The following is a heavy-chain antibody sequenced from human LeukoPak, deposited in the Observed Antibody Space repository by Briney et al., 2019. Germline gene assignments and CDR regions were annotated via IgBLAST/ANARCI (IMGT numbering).Heavy chain of an antibody. CDR2: ISYDGRNK. V-gene: IGHV3-30*18. CDR1: GFTFSSYG. J-gene: IGHJ4*02. CDR3: GKEPWEGSGYIDY. D-gene: IGHD3-3*01. Sequence: AGGSLRLSCGASGFTFSSYGMHWVRQAPGKGLQWVTVISYDGRNKYYIDSVKGRFTISRDNAKNSLYLQMNSLKAEDTALYYCGKEPWEGSGYIDYWGQGTLVTVFS.